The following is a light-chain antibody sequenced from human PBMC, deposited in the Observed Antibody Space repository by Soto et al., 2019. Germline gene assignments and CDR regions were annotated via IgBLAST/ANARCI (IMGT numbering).Light chain of an antibody. CDR3: QQSYNLPWT. Sequence: IEMTQSPSSLSASVGDRIAITCRASQSMSLFLNWYQQKPGKAPKLLIYSASTLQSGVPSRFSGSGSGPDFTLTIASLQPEDSATYYCQQSYNLPWTFGSGTKVDIK. V-gene: IGKV1-39*01. J-gene: IGKJ1*01. CDR1: QSMSLF. CDR2: SAS.